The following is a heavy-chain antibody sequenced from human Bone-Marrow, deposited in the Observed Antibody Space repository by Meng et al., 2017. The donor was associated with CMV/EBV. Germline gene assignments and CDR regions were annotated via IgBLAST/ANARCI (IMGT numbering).Heavy chain of an antibody. CDR3: ARLFRDCTNGVCYPAYYGMDV. CDR2: INPSGGST. J-gene: IGHJ6*02. CDR1: GYTFTSYY. Sequence: ASVKVSCKASGYTFTSYYMHWVRQAPGQGLEWMGIINPSGGSTSYAQKFQGRVTMTRDTSTSTVYMELSSLRSEDTAVYYCARLFRDCTNGVCYPAYYGMDVWAKGLRSPSP. V-gene: IGHV1-46*01. D-gene: IGHD2-8*01.